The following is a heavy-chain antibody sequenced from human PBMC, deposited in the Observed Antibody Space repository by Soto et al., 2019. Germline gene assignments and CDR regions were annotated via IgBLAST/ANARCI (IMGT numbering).Heavy chain of an antibody. J-gene: IGHJ5*02. CDR3: ARHRLPMILVVISANWFDL. Sequence: HLQLQVSRPGLLMPSGTLYLTCTVYGGYISSSSYYWGWIRQPSGKGLEWIGSIYYSGSTYDNPSLKSGGTISVDTSENQSSLKLSSLTAEDTAVYYCARHRLPMILVVISANWFDLWGQGTLVTVSS. CDR1: GGYISSSSYY. V-gene: IGHV4-39*01. D-gene: IGHD3-22*01. CDR2: IYYSGST.